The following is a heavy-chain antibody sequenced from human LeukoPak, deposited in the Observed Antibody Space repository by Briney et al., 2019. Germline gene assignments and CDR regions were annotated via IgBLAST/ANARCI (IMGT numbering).Heavy chain of an antibody. CDR2: ISSSSSYI. D-gene: IGHD5-24*01. CDR1: GFTFSSYS. Sequence: GGSLRLSCAASGFTFSSYSMNWVRQAPGKGLEWVSSISSSSSYIYYADSVKGRFTISRDNAKNSLYLQMNSLRAEDTAVYYCARVGDGYNSDAFDIWRQGTMVTVSS. J-gene: IGHJ3*02. CDR3: ARVGDGYNSDAFDI. V-gene: IGHV3-21*01.